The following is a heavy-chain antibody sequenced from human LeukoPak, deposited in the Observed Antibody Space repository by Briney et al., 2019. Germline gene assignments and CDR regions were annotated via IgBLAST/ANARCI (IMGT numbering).Heavy chain of an antibody. Sequence: ASVKVSCKASGYTFTSYGINWVRQAPGQGLEWMGWINAYNGNTNYAQKLQGRVTMTTDTSTSTAYMELRSLRSDDTAVYYCATDGGGYCSGGSCYDYWGQGTLVTVSS. CDR2: INAYNGNT. CDR3: ATDGGGYCSGGSCYDY. CDR1: GYTFTSYG. V-gene: IGHV1-18*04. D-gene: IGHD2-15*01. J-gene: IGHJ4*02.